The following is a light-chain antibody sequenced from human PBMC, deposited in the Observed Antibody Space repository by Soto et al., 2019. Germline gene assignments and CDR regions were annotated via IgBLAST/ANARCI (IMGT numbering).Light chain of an antibody. Sequence: QSVLTQPASVSGSPGQSITISCTGTSSDVGGYNYVSWYQQHPGKAPKLMIYDVSNRPSGVSNRFSGSKSGNTASLTISGVQAEDEDDYYCSSYTSSSTLVVFGGGTKLTVL. CDR3: SSYTSSSTLVV. CDR1: SSDVGGYNY. J-gene: IGLJ2*01. V-gene: IGLV2-14*01. CDR2: DVS.